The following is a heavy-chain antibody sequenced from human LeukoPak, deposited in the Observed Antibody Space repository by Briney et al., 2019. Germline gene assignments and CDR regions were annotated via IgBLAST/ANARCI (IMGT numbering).Heavy chain of an antibody. CDR1: GRSFSGYY. J-gene: IGHJ4*02. Sequence: SETLSLTCAVYGRSFSGYYWSWIRQPPGKGLEWIGEINHSGSTNYNPPLKSRVTISVDTSKNQFPLKLSSVTAADTAVYYCARGSYCSSTSCYIREDEIDYWGQGTLVTVSS. CDR2: INHSGST. D-gene: IGHD2-2*02. CDR3: ARGSYCSSTSCYIREDEIDY. V-gene: IGHV4-34*01.